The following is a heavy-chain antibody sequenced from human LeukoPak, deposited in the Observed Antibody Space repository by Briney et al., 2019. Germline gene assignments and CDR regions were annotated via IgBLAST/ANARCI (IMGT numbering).Heavy chain of an antibody. CDR2: IYHSGST. CDR3: ARADFWSGYRTYYFDY. CDR1: GYSISSGYY. Sequence: SETLSLTCTVSGYSISSGYYWGWIRQPPGKGLEWIGSIYHSGSTYYNPSLKSRVTISVDTSKSQFSLKLSSVTAADTAVYYCARADFWSGYRTYYFDYWGQGTLVTVSS. J-gene: IGHJ4*02. D-gene: IGHD3-3*01. V-gene: IGHV4-38-2*02.